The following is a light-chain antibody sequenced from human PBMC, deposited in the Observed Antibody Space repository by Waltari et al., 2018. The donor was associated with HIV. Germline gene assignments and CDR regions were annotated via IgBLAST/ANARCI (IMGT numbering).Light chain of an antibody. CDR3: TSFTSNYTVM. J-gene: IGLJ3*02. CDR1: TSDFGLYNF. CDR2: EVS. Sequence: QSALTQPASVSGSPGQSITISCTGSTSDFGLYNFISWYQQHPGGVPKVIISEVSSRPSVVSSRFSCSKSGNTASLTISWLQTEDEADYYCTSFTSNYTVMFGGGTKVTVL. V-gene: IGLV2-14*01.